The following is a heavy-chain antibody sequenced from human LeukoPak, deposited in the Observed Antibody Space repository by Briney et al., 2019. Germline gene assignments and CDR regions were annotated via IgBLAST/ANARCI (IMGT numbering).Heavy chain of an antibody. J-gene: IGHJ6*02. V-gene: IGHV1-8*01. Sequence: ASVKVSCKASGYTCISYDINWVRQATGQGLEWMGWMNPNSGNTGYAQKFQGRVTMTRNTSISTAYMELSSLRSEDTAVYYCARGRVTGDIYYYYGMDVWGQGTTVTVSS. CDR3: ARGRVTGDIYYYYGMDV. CDR2: MNPNSGNT. D-gene: IGHD7-27*01. CDR1: GYTCISYD.